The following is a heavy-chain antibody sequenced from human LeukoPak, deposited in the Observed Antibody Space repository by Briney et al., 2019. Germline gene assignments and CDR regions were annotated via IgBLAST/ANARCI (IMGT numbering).Heavy chain of an antibody. D-gene: IGHD3-22*01. CDR2: ISYDGSNK. J-gene: IGHJ4*02. CDR1: GFTFSSYA. CDR3: ASGPYYSDSSGYYFGGRDY. V-gene: IGHV3-30*04. Sequence: GRSLRLSCAASGFTFSSYAMHWVRQAPGKGLEWVAVISYDGSNKYYADSVKGRFTISRDNSKNTLYLQMNSLRAEDTAVYYCASGPYYSDSSGYYFGGRDYWGQGTLVTVSS.